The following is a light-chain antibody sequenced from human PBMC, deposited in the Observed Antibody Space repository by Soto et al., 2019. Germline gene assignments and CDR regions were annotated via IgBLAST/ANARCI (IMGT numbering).Light chain of an antibody. CDR2: KNN. Sequence: QSVLTQPPSASGTPGQRVTISCSGSSSNIGSNYVYWYQQLPGTAPKLLIYKNNQRPSWVPDRFSGSKSGTSASLAISGLRSEDEADYYCVAWDDSLSGVVFGGGTKLTVL. CDR1: SSNIGSNY. J-gene: IGLJ2*01. V-gene: IGLV1-47*01. CDR3: VAWDDSLSGVV.